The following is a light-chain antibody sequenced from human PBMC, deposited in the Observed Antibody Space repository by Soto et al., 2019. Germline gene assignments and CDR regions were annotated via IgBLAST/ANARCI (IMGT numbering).Light chain of an antibody. J-gene: IGKJ3*01. Sequence: EIVLTQSPGTLSLSPGDRATLSCRASQSFSTSYLAWYQHKPGQAPRLLIHNTFTRATGIPDRFSGSGSGTDFTHTISRLEPEDFAVYYCQQYGGSPFTFGPGTKVDIK. CDR2: NTF. V-gene: IGKV3-20*01. CDR1: QSFSTSY. CDR3: QQYGGSPFT.